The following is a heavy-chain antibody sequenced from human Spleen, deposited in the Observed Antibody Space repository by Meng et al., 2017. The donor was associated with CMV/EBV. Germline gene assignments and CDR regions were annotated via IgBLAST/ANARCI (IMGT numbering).Heavy chain of an antibody. CDR1: GGSISSYY. CDR3: ARRWYYYDRSGSLDYGMDV. J-gene: IGHJ6*02. Sequence: GSLRLSCTVSGGSISSYYWIWIRQPPGKGLEWIGSIYYSGSTYYNPSLKSRVTISVETSKNQFSLKLSSVTAADTAVYYCARRWYYYDRSGSLDYGMDVWGQGTTVTVSS. V-gene: IGHV4-59*05. D-gene: IGHD3-22*01. CDR2: IYYSGST.